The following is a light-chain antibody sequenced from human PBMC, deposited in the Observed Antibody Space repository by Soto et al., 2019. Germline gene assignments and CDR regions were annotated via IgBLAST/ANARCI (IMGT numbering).Light chain of an antibody. CDR1: ISNIASNP. CDR2: RNN. J-gene: IGLJ1*01. Sequence: QSVLTQPPSASGTPGQRVTISCSGSISNIASNPVYWHQQLPGTAPKLLIFRNNQRPSGVPDRFSDSKSGTSASLAISGLRSEDEADYYCAAWDDSLSVYVFGAGTKVIVL. V-gene: IGLV1-47*01. CDR3: AAWDDSLSVYV.